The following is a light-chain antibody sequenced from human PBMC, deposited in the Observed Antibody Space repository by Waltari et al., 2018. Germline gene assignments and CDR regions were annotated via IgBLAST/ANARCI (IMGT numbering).Light chain of an antibody. CDR1: QDITTS. CDR2: RTS. J-gene: IGKJ4*01. V-gene: IGKV1-5*03. Sequence: DIQMTQSPSTLSASVGDRVTITCRASQDITTSLASYQQKPGKAPKVLIYRTSNLKSGVSSRFSGSGSGTEFTLTINSLQPDDFATYYCQQFHSYPVTLGGGTKVEIK. CDR3: QQFHSYPVT.